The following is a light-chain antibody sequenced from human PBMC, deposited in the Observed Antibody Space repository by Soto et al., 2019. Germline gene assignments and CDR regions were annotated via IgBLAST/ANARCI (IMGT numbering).Light chain of an antibody. Sequence: QSALTQPRSVSGSPGQSVTISCTGTSSDVGGYNYVSWYQHHPGKAPKLMIYDVTKRPSGVRDRFSASKSGNTASLTISGLQAEDEADYYCSLYTSSSTVFGGGTKLTVL. CDR3: SLYTSSSTV. V-gene: IGLV2-11*01. CDR1: SSDVGGYNY. J-gene: IGLJ2*01. CDR2: DVT.